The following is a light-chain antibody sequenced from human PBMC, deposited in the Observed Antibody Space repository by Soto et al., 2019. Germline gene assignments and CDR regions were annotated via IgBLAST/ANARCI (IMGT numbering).Light chain of an antibody. CDR3: QQYNSYSWT. Sequence: DSQMAQSPSTLSASVGDRVAITCRASQSISTYLAWYQQKPGKAPKLLIYMASSLESGVPSRFSGSGSGAEFTLTISSLQPDDFATYCCQQYNSYSWTFGQGTKVDIK. CDR2: MAS. CDR1: QSISTY. J-gene: IGKJ1*01. V-gene: IGKV1-5*03.